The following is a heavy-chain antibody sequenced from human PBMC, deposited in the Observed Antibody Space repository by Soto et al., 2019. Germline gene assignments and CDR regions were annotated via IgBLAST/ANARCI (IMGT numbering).Heavy chain of an antibody. J-gene: IGHJ5*02. D-gene: IGHD3-16*02. CDR3: AKLDVWGSYRYTQYNWFDP. V-gene: IGHV3-23*01. Sequence: QPGGSLRLSCAASGFTFSSYAMSWVRQAPGKGLEWVSAISGSGGSTYYADSVKGRFTISRDNSKNTLYLQMNSLRAEDTAVYYCAKLDVWGSYRYTQYNWFDPWGQGTPVTVS. CDR1: GFTFSSYA. CDR2: ISGSGGST.